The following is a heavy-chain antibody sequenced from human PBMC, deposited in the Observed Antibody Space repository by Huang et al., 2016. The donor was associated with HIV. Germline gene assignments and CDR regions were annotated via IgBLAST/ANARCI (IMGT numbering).Heavy chain of an antibody. Sequence: QVQLVESGGGVVQPGRYLRLSFAASGFTFSNYGVHWVRQAPGKGLEWVAAKSDDGSHQYYSDSGKGRVTISRDDSQNTLYLQMSSLRAEDTAVYFCAKDREDSAYQLDYWGQGTRVTVSS. CDR2: KSDDGSHQ. V-gene: IGHV3-30*18. CDR3: AKDREDSAYQLDY. J-gene: IGHJ4*02. CDR1: GFTFSNYG. D-gene: IGHD5-12*01.